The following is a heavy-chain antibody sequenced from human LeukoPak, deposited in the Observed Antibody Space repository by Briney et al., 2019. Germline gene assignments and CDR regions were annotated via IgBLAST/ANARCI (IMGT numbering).Heavy chain of an antibody. J-gene: IGHJ6*02. CDR2: IYYSGST. D-gene: IGHD2-2*01. CDR1: GGSISSYY. CDR3: ARDDLYCSSTSCSYYGMDV. V-gene: IGHV4-59*01. Sequence: SETLSLTCTVSGGSISSYYWSWIRQPPGKGLEWIGYIYYSGSTNYNPSLKSRVTISVDTSKNQFSLKLSSVTAADTAVYYCARDDLYCSSTSCSYYGMDVWGQGTTVTVSS.